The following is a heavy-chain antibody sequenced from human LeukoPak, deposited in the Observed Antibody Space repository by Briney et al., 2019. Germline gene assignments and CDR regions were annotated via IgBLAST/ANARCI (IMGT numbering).Heavy chain of an antibody. CDR2: IYYSGST. V-gene: IGHV4-59*12. Sequence: SETLSLTCTVSGGSISSYYWSWIRQPPGKGLEWIGYIYYSGSTNYNPSLKSRVTISVDKSKNQFSLKLSSVTAADTAVYYCARGGSDFWSGYKQNWFDPWGQGTLVTVSS. CDR3: ARGGSDFWSGYKQNWFDP. D-gene: IGHD3-3*01. J-gene: IGHJ5*02. CDR1: GGSISSYY.